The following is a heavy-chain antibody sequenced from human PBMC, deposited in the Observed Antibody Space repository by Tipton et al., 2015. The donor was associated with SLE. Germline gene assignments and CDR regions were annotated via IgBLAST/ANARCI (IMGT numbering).Heavy chain of an antibody. D-gene: IGHD3-10*01. CDR2: INSDGSST. V-gene: IGHV3-74*01. CDR3: ARYFWIDGSQTYDFYFDY. CDR1: GFTFSSYW. Sequence: SLRLSCAASGFTFSSYWMHWVRQAPGKRLVWVSRINSDGSSTSYADSVKGRFTISRDNAKNSLYLQMNSLRVEDTALYFCARYFWIDGSQTYDFYFDYWGQGTLVTVSS. J-gene: IGHJ4*02.